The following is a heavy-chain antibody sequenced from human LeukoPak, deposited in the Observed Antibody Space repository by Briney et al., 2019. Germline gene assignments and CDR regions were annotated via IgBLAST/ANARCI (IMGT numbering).Heavy chain of an antibody. D-gene: IGHD3-22*01. CDR1: GFTFSNNA. CDR3: AKGPQLYSGYHPDY. CDR2: ITGSDDST. V-gene: IGHV3-23*01. Sequence: PGGSLRLSCAASGFTFSNNAMTWVRQAPGEGLEWVSTITGSDDSTYCADSVKGRFTISRDYSKNTVLLQLNNLRAEDTAIYYCAKGPQLYSGYHPDYWGQGALVTVSS. J-gene: IGHJ4*02.